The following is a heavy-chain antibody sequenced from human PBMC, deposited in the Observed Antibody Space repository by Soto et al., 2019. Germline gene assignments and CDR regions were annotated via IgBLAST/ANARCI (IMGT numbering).Heavy chain of an antibody. CDR2: ISGSGGST. D-gene: IGHD2-21*02. Sequence: PGGSLRLSCAASGFTFSSYAMSWVRQAPGKGLEWVSAISGSGGSTYYADSVKGRFTISRDNSKNTLYLQMNSLRAEDTAVYYCAKDGDAKKYYYYYMDVWGKATTVTVSS. CDR1: GFTFSSYA. CDR3: AKDGDAKKYYYYYMDV. V-gene: IGHV3-23*01. J-gene: IGHJ6*03.